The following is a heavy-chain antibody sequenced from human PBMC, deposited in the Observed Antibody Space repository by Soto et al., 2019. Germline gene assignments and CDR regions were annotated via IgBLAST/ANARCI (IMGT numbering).Heavy chain of an antibody. CDR1: GYTFTSYY. Sequence: ASVKVSWKASGYTFTSYYMHWVRQAPGQGLEWMGIINPSGGSTSYAQKFQGRVTMTRDTSTSTVYMELSSLRSEDTAVYYCARAGHYCSGGSCLGDYWGQGTLVTVS. CDR3: ARAGHYCSGGSCLGDY. J-gene: IGHJ4*02. CDR2: INPSGGST. D-gene: IGHD2-15*01. V-gene: IGHV1-46*01.